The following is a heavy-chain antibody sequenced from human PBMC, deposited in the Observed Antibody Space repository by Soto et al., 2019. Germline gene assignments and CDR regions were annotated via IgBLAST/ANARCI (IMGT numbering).Heavy chain of an antibody. V-gene: IGHV3-48*01. CDR2: ISSSSSTI. CDR1: GFTFSSYS. Sequence: EVQLVESGGGLVQPGGSLRLSCAASGFTFSSYSMNWVRQAPGKGLAWVSYISSSSSTIYYADSVKGRFTISRDNAKNSLYLQMNTLRAEDTAVYYWARANYSRSPGDVDYWGQGTLVSVSS. J-gene: IGHJ4*02. CDR3: ARANYSRSPGDVDY. D-gene: IGHD3-10*01.